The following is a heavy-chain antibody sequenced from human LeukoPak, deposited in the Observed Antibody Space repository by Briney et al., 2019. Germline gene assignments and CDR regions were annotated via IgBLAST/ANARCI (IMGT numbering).Heavy chain of an antibody. Sequence: GGSLRLSCAASGFTFSSYAITWVRQAPGKGLEWVAVISSDGSKKDYADSVKGRFTISRDNSKNTLYLQMNSLRAEDTAVYYCARGAHKRDDYGGFFDYWGQGTLVTVSS. D-gene: IGHD4-23*01. CDR2: ISSDGSKK. CDR1: GFTFSSYA. V-gene: IGHV3-30*04. CDR3: ARGAHKRDDYGGFFDY. J-gene: IGHJ4*02.